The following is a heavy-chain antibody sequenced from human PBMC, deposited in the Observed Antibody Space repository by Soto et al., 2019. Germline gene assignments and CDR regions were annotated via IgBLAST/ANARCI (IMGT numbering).Heavy chain of an antibody. CDR1: GFAFDDYA. CDR2: ISWNSVAI. CDR3: AKATRLTDTGSD. J-gene: IGHJ4*02. Sequence: GGSLRLSCAASGFAFDDYALHWVRQVPGKGLEWVSGISWNSVAIHYADSVKGRFTISRDDAKNSLYLQMNNPRGEDTALYYCAKATRLTDTGSDWGQGTLVTVSS. V-gene: IGHV3-9*01. D-gene: IGHD2-8*02.